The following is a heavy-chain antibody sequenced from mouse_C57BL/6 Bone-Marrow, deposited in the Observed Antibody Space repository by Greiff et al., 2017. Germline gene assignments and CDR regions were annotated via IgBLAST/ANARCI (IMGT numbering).Heavy chain of an antibody. D-gene: IGHD2-5*01. CDR2: ISYSGST. CDR3: ARYSNSLYWYFDV. CDR1: GYSITSDY. J-gene: IGHJ1*03. V-gene: IGHV3-8*01. Sequence: EVKLVESGPGLAKPSQTLSLTCSVTGYSITSDYWNWIRKFPGNKLEYMGYISYSGSTYYNPSLKSRISITRDTSKNQYYLQLNSVTTEDTATYYCARYSNSLYWYFDVWGTGTTVTVSS.